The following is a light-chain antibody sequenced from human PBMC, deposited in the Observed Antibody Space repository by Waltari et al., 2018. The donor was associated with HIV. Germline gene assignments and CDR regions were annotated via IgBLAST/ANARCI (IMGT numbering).Light chain of an antibody. CDR1: QTISSTY. J-gene: IGKJ1*01. CDR2: GAS. Sequence: EIALTQSPGTLSFSPGESATLDCRASQTISSTYLAWYQQKPGQAPRILIYGASSRATGIPDRFSGSGSGTDFTLTISSLEPEDCAVYYCQQYIGSPRTFGQGTKVELK. V-gene: IGKV3-20*01. CDR3: QQYIGSPRT.